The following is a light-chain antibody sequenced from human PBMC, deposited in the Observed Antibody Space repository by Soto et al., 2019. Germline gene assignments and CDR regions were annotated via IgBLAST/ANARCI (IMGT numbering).Light chain of an antibody. CDR1: QSISDW. CDR2: KAS. J-gene: IGKJ1*01. Sequence: DIQMTQSPSTLSASVGDRVTITCRASQSISDWLAWYQQKPGKAPKLLISKASSLESGVPSRFSGSGSGTEFTLTISSLQPDDFATYYCQQYNSYRTFGQGTKVDIK. CDR3: QQYNSYRT. V-gene: IGKV1-5*03.